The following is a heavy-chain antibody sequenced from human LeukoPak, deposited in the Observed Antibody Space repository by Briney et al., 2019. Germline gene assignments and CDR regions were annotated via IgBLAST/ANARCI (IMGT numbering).Heavy chain of an antibody. CDR1: GFSLSTSGVG. D-gene: IGHD3-3*01. J-gene: IGHJ4*02. V-gene: IGHV2-5*02. CDR2: IYWDDDK. CDR3: AHRYDFWSGSYFDY. Sequence: ESGPTLVKPTQTLTLTCTFSGFSLSTSGVGVGWIRQPPGKALEWLALIYWDDDKRYSPSLKSRLTITKDTSKNQVVLTMTNMDPADTATYYCAHRYDFWSGSYFDYWGQGTLVTVSS.